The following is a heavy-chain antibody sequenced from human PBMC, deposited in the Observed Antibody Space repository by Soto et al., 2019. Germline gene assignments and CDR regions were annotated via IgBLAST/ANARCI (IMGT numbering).Heavy chain of an antibody. J-gene: IGHJ4*02. V-gene: IGHV1-69*02. D-gene: IGHD3-10*01. CDR3: ARSLEITMVRGVLLDY. CDR2: IIPILGIA. CDR1: GGTFSSYT. Sequence: QVQLVQSGAEVKKPGSSVKVSCKASGGTFSSYTISWVRQAPGQGLEWMGRIIPILGIADYAQKFQGRVTITADKSTSTAYMELSSLRSEDTAVYYCARSLEITMVRGVLLDYWGQGTLVTVSS.